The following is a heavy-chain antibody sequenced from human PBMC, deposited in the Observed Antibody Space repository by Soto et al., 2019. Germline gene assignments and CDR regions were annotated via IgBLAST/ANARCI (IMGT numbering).Heavy chain of an antibody. V-gene: IGHV3-9*01. D-gene: IGHD2-15*01. J-gene: IGHJ3*02. CDR3: AKDIVVVVSYAFDI. Sequence: GGSLRLSCAASGFTFDDYAMHWVRQAPGKGLEWVSGISWNSGSIGYADSVKGRFTISRDNAKNSLYLQMNSLRAEDTALYYCAKDIVVVVSYAFDIWGQGTMVTVSS. CDR1: GFTFDDYA. CDR2: ISWNSGSI.